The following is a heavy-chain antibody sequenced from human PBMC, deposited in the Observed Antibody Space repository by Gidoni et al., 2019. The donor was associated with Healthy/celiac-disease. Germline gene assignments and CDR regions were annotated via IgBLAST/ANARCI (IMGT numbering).Heavy chain of an antibody. Sequence: GLEWVSYISSSGSTIYYADSVKGRFTISRDNAKNSLYLQMNSLRAEDTAVYYCASLTNYYYDSSGYYDYWAREPWSPSPQ. CDR2: ISSSGSTI. V-gene: IGHV3-11*01. D-gene: IGHD3-22*01. J-gene: IGHJ4*02. CDR3: ASLTNYYYDSSGYYDY.